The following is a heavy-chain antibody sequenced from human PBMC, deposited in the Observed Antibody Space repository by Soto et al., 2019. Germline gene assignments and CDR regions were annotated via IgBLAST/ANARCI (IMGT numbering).Heavy chain of an antibody. J-gene: IGHJ6*02. V-gene: IGHV4-39*01. D-gene: IGHD3-10*01. CDR1: GGSISSSSYY. CDR2: IYYSGST. Sequence: QLQLQESGPGLVKPSETLSLTCTVSGGSISSSSYYWGWIRQPPGKGLEWIGSIYYSGSTYYNPSLKSRVTIYVDTSKNQFSLKLSSVTAADTAVYYCARRVNGSGKYYYYYYGMDVWGQGTTVTVSS. CDR3: ARRVNGSGKYYYYYYGMDV.